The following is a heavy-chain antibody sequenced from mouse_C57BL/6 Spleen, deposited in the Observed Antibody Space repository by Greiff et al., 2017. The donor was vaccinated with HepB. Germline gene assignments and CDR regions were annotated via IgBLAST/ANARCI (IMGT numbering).Heavy chain of an antibody. J-gene: IGHJ3*01. Sequence: EVHLVESGGGLVQPGGSMKLSCVASGFTFSNYWMNWVRQSPEKGLEWVAQIRLKSDNYATHYAESVKGRFTISRDYSKSSVYLQMNNLRAEDTGIYYCTGNWEAEFAYWGQGTLVTVSA. CDR1: GFTFSNYW. CDR3: TGNWEAEFAY. D-gene: IGHD4-1*01. CDR2: IRLKSDNYAT. V-gene: IGHV6-3*01.